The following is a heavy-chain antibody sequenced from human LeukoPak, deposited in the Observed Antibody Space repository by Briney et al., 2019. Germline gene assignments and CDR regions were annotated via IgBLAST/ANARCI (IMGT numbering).Heavy chain of an antibody. CDR3: ARIYYDTSGAY. CDR2: FSGSGGNT. V-gene: IGHV3-23*01. Sequence: GGSLRLSCAASGFTFSSYAMSWVRQAPGKGLEWVSTFSGSGGNTYYADSVKGRFTISRDNSKNTLYLQMNSLRAEDTAVYYCARIYYDTSGAYWGQGTLLTVSS. D-gene: IGHD3-22*01. CDR1: GFTFSSYA. J-gene: IGHJ4*02.